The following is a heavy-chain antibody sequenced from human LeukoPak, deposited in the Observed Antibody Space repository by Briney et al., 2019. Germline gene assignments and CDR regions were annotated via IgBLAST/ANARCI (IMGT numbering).Heavy chain of an antibody. CDR3: ASSYYDFWSGYSHDAFDI. Sequence: SETLSLTCTVSGGSISSYYWSWIRQPAGKGLEWIGRVYTSGSTNYNPSLKSRVTMSVDTSKNLFSLKLSSVTAADTAVYYCASSYYDFWSGYSHDAFDIWGQGTMVTVSS. V-gene: IGHV4-4*07. CDR1: GGSISSYY. D-gene: IGHD3-3*01. CDR2: VYTSGST. J-gene: IGHJ3*02.